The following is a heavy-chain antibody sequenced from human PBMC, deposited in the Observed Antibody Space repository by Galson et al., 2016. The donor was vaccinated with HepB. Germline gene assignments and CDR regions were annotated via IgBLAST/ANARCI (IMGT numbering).Heavy chain of an antibody. CDR3: ARGGTGRLAYYYYGMDV. CDR2: ISDDGSSK. Sequence: SLRLSCAASGFTFRYFSIHWVRQAPGKGLEWVTIISDDGSSKYYADSVKGRSTISRDNSKNTVNLQMNNLRTEDTAVYYCARGGTGRLAYYYYGMDVWGPGTTVSGSS. D-gene: IGHD1-1*01. J-gene: IGHJ6*02. V-gene: IGHV3-30*04. CDR1: GFTFRYFS.